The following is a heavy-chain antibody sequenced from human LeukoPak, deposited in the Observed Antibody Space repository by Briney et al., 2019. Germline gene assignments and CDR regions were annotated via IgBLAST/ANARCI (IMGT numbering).Heavy chain of an antibody. Sequence: SVKVSCKASGGTFSSYAISWVRQAPGQGLEWMGGIIPIFGTANYAQKFQGRVTMTRDTSTSTVYMELSSLRSEDTAVYYCARADYGDYLDYWGQGTLVTVSS. CDR1: GGTFSSYA. V-gene: IGHV1-69*05. CDR2: IIPIFGTA. J-gene: IGHJ4*02. D-gene: IGHD4-17*01. CDR3: ARADYGDYLDY.